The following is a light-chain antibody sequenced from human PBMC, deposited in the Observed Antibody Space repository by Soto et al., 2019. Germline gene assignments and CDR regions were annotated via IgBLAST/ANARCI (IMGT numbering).Light chain of an antibody. J-gene: IGKJ5*01. CDR3: QLYSHLIT. CDR2: DAS. V-gene: IGKV1-33*01. CDR1: QDISNY. Sequence: DIQMSQCPSSLSASVGDRVTITCQASQDISNYLNWYQQKLGKAPKLLIYDASNLETGVPSRFSGSGSGTDFTFTISSLQPEEIATDDCQLYSHLITFGQGTRLEIK.